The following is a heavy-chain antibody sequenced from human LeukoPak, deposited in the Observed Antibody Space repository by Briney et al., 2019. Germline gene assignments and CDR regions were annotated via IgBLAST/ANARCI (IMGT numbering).Heavy chain of an antibody. V-gene: IGHV3-53*01. D-gene: IGHD3-22*01. Sequence: PGGSLRLSCAASGFTFSSNYMSWVRQAPGKGLEWVSVIYSGGSTYYADSVKGRFTISRDNAKNSLYLQMNSLRAEDTAVYYCARVKTSYDSSGYYYFGAFDIWGQGTMVTVSS. CDR1: GFTFSSNY. CDR3: ARVKTSYDSSGYYYFGAFDI. J-gene: IGHJ3*02. CDR2: IYSGGST.